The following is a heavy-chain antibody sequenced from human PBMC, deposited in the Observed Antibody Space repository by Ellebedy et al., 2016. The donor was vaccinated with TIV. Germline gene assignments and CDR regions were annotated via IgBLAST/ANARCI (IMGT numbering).Heavy chain of an antibody. CDR2: MNPNSGNT. CDR1: GYTFTSYD. CDR3: AIPVTGIAAVEPTDY. J-gene: IGHJ4*02. D-gene: IGHD6-13*01. V-gene: IGHV1-8*01. Sequence: ASVKVSXKASGYTFTSYDINWVRQATGQGLEWMGWMNPNSGNTGYAQKFQGRVTMTRNTSISTAYMELSSLRSEDTAVYYCAIPVTGIAAVEPTDYWGQGTLVTVSS.